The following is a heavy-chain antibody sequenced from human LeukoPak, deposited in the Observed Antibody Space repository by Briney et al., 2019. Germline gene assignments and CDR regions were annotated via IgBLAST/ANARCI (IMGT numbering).Heavy chain of an antibody. D-gene: IGHD3-10*01. V-gene: IGHV1-8*01. CDR1: AYIFTRYD. CDR3: ARAGGSGSLPLFLRYGMCV. CDR2: MNTNSGNT. J-gene: IGHJ6*01. Sequence: ASVKVSSKASAYIFTRYDINWERQATEQGLEWMRWMNTNSGNTGYGQKLQGRVTMTRNTSISTAYMELSSMRSQDTAVYYYARAGGSGSLPLFLRYGMCVWGQGATVTVSS.